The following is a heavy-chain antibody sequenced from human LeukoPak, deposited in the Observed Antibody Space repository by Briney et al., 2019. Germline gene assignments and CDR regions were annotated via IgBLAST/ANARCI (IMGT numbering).Heavy chain of an antibody. J-gene: IGHJ4*02. V-gene: IGHV3-23*01. D-gene: IGHD3-3*01. CDR3: AKDSSELRFLEWFFDY. CDR2: ISGSGGST. Sequence: GGSLRLSCAASGFTFSSYAMSWVRQAPGKGLEWVSAISGSGGSTYYADSVEGRFTISRDNSKNTLYLQMNSLRAEDTAVYYCAKDSSELRFLEWFFDYWGQGTLVTVSS. CDR1: GFTFSSYA.